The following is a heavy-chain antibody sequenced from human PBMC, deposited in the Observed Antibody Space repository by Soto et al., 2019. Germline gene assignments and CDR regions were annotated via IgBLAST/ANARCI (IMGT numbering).Heavy chain of an antibody. V-gene: IGHV3-74*01. CDR3: ARGWFGPDV. J-gene: IGHJ6*03. CDR1: EFTFSGRS. CDR2: IDKVGTDS. D-gene: IGHD3-10*01. Sequence: EVQLVESGGGLVQPGGSPRLSCAASEFTFSGRSVHWVRQAPGKGLVWVSGIDKVGTDSTYADSVKGRFTSSRDNAKNTVYLQMNCLRVEFTAVYYCARGWFGPDVWGKGTTVTVSS.